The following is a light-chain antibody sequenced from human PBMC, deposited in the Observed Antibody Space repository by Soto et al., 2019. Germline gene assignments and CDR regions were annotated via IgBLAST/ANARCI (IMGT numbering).Light chain of an antibody. Sequence: QSALTQPASVSGSPGQSITISCTGTSSDVGGYNYVSWYQQHPGKAPQLRIYEVSNRPSGVSNRFSGSKSGNTASLTISGLQAEDEADYFCNSYGRTSTRYVFGTGTKLTVL. CDR1: SSDVGGYNY. V-gene: IGLV2-14*01. CDR3: NSYGRTSTRYV. J-gene: IGLJ1*01. CDR2: EVS.